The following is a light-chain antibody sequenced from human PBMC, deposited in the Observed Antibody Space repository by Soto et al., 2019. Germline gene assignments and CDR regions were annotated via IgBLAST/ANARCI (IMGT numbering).Light chain of an antibody. CDR1: SSNIGINY. V-gene: IGLV1-47*01. CDR2: RNN. CDR3: AAWDDTLSRVV. Sequence: QSVLTQPPSASGTPGQRVTISCSGSSSNIGINYVYWYQQLPGTAPKLLIYRNNQRPSGVPERFSGSKSRTPASLAISGLRSEDEADYYCAAWDDTLSRVVFGGGTKLTVL. J-gene: IGLJ2*01.